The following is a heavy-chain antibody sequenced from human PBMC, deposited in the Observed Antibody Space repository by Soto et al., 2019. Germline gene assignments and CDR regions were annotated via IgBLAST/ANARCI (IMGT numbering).Heavy chain of an antibody. V-gene: IGHV3-21*02. Sequence: EVQLVESGGGLVKPGGSLRLSCAASGLTFSHYSMNWVRQAPGKGLEWVSSISGGGTYRYYAESVKARFTISRDNAKNALAVQMNSRIAEDTAVYYLGRVNSSMEYSNGMDVWGQWATVTVSS. D-gene: IGHD6-13*01. CDR2: ISGGGTYR. J-gene: IGHJ6*02. CDR3: GRVNSSMEYSNGMDV. CDR1: GLTFSHYS.